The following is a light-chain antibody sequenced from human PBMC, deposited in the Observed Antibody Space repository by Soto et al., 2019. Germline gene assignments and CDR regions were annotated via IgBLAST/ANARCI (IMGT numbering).Light chain of an antibody. V-gene: IGLV1-47*01. CDR2: RAD. J-gene: IGLJ2*01. Sequence: QSVLTQSPSASGTPGQRVTISCSGSSANIGSNYVYWYQQFPGTAPRLLIYRADQRPSGVPDRFSGSKSGTSASLAISGLRSEDEAAYYCAAWDDTVNGLVFGGGTQAHRP. CDR1: SANIGSNY. CDR3: AAWDDTVNGLV.